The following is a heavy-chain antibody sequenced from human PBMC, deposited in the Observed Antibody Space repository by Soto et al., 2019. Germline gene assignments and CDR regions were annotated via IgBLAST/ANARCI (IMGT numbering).Heavy chain of an antibody. CDR1: GGSFSGYY. Sequence: SETLSLSCAVSGGSFSGYYWSWIRQPPGKGLEWIGEINHSGSTNYNPSLKSRVTISVDTSKNQFSLKLSSVTAADTAVYYCARGGYCSGGSCYSGRFAYWGQGTLVT. D-gene: IGHD2-15*01. J-gene: IGHJ4*02. CDR3: ARGGYCSGGSCYSGRFAY. V-gene: IGHV4-34*01. CDR2: INHSGST.